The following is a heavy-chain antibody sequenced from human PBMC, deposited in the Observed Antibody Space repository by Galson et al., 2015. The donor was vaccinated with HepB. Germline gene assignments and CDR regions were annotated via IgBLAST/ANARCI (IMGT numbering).Heavy chain of an antibody. V-gene: IGHV1-18*01. Sequence: SVKVSCKASGYTFTSYGISWVRQAPGQGLEWMGWISAYNGNTNYAQKLQGRVTMTTDTSTSTAYMELRSLRSDDTAVYYCARDIDQWGVTPTHFDYWGQGTLVTVSS. J-gene: IGHJ4*02. CDR1: GYTFTSYG. CDR3: ARDIDQWGVTPTHFDY. D-gene: IGHD3-10*01. CDR2: ISAYNGNT.